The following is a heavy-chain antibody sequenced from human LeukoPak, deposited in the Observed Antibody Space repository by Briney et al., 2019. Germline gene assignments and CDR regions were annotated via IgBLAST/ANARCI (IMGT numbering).Heavy chain of an antibody. Sequence: GGSLRLSCAAFGFTVSSNYMTWVRQAPGKGLDWVSVLYSDGRTLYADSVRGRFTISRDNSKNTLYLQMNSLRAEDTAVYYCAKASRYCSGGSCYQNWFDPWGQGTLVTVSS. CDR2: LYSDGRT. CDR1: GFTVSSNY. D-gene: IGHD2-15*01. CDR3: AKASRYCSGGSCYQNWFDP. V-gene: IGHV3-66*01. J-gene: IGHJ5*02.